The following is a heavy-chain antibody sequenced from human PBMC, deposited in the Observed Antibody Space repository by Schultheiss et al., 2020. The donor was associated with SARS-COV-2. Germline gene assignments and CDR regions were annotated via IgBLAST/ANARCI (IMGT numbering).Heavy chain of an antibody. D-gene: IGHD3-22*01. V-gene: IGHV4-39*01. J-gene: IGHJ3*02. CDR1: GGSISSSSYY. CDR3: ARPFDSSGYSLDAFDI. Sequence: SETLSLTCTVSGGSISSSSYYWGWIRQPPGKGLEWIGSIYYSGSTYYNPSLKSRVTISVDTSKNRFSLKLSSVTAADTAVYYCARPFDSSGYSLDAFDIWGQGTMVTVSS. CDR2: IYYSGST.